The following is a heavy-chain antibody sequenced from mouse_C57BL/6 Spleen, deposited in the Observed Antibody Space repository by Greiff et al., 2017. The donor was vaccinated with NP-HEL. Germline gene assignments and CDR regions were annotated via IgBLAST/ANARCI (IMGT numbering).Heavy chain of an antibody. CDR1: GYTFTSYW. CDR2: IHPNSGST. CDR3: ARYYDYGYAMDY. V-gene: IGHV1-64*01. Sequence: QVQLQQPGAELVKPGASVKLSCKASGYTFTSYWMHWVKQRPGQGLEWIGMIHPNSGSTNYNEKFKSKATLTVDNSSSTAYMQLSSLTSEDSAVYYCARYYDYGYAMDYWGQGTSVTVSS. J-gene: IGHJ4*01. D-gene: IGHD2-4*01.